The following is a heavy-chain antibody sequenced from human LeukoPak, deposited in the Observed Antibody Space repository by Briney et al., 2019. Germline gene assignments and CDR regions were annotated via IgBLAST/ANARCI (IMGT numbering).Heavy chain of an antibody. J-gene: IGHJ4*02. Sequence: SETLSLTCTVSGDSISSSGYFWGWIRQPPGKGLERIGNIHYSGSTYYNPSLKSRVTISVDTSKNQFSLKLTSVTAADTAVYYCATRYCPHSGCNFFPHYWGQGTLVTVSS. V-gene: IGHV4-39*01. CDR3: ATRYCPHSGCNFFPHY. D-gene: IGHD2-8*01. CDR1: GDSISSSGYF. CDR2: IHYSGST.